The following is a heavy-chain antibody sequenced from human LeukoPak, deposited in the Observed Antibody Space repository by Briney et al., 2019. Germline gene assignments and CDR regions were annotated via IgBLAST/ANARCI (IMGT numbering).Heavy chain of an antibody. CDR3: AKDICGGDCYSGR. CDR1: GFTFSSYS. V-gene: IGHV3-48*04. Sequence: GGSLRLSCAASGFTFSSYSMNWVRQAPGKGLEWVSYISSSSSTIYYADSVKGRFTISRDNAKNSLYLQMNSLRAEDTAVYYCAKDICGGDCYSGRWGQGTLVTVSS. J-gene: IGHJ4*02. CDR2: ISSSSSTI. D-gene: IGHD2-21*02.